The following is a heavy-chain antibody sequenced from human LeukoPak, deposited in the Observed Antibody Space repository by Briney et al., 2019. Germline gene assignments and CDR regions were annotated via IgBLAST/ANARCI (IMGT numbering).Heavy chain of an antibody. V-gene: IGHV3-21*01. CDR2: ISSSSSYI. J-gene: IGHJ5*02. Sequence: GGSLRLSCAASGFTVSSNYMSWVRQAPGKGLEWVSSISSSSSYIYYADSVKGRFTISRDNAKNSLYLQMNSLRAEDTAVYYCARSPTVTTTWGQGTLVTVSS. CDR1: GFTVSSNY. CDR3: ARSPTVTTT. D-gene: IGHD4-17*01.